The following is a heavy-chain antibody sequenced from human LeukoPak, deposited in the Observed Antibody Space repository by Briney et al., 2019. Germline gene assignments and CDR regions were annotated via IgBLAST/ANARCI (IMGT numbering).Heavy chain of an antibody. CDR3: AKSPGVVIIRVWFDP. CDR2: ISGSGGST. J-gene: IGHJ5*02. D-gene: IGHD3-3*01. Sequence: GRSLRLSCAASGFIFSNYGMHWVRQAPGKGLEWVSAISGSGGSTYYADSVKGRFTISRDNSKNTLYLQMNSLRAEDTAVYYCAKSPGVVIIRVWFDPWGQGTLVTVSS. V-gene: IGHV3-23*01. CDR1: GFIFSNYG.